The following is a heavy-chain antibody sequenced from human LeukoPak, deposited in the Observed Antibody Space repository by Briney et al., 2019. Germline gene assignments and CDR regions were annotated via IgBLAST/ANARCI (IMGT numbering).Heavy chain of an antibody. CDR3: ARDQGAVAGIDP. CDR2: IYYSGTT. Sequence: SETLSLTCTVSGAAISTIISYWGWIRQTPGKGLEWIGSIYYSGTTYYNPSLESRVTISIDTSKNQFSVKLTSVTAADTAVYYCARDQGAVAGIDPWGQGTLLTVSS. D-gene: IGHD6-19*01. CDR1: GAAISTIISY. J-gene: IGHJ5*02. V-gene: IGHV4-39*07.